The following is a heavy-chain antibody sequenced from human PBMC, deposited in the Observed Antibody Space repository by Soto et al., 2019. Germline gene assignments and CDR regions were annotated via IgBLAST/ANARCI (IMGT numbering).Heavy chain of an antibody. V-gene: IGHV4-31*03. Sequence: QVQLQESGPGLVKPSQTLSLTCTVSGGSISSGGYYWSWIRQHPGKGLEWIGYIYYSGSTYYNPSLKTRVTISVDSSKNQFSLKLSSVTAAQTAVYYCAASCVACGVFNYYGMHVWGQGTTVTVSS. CDR2: IYYSGST. CDR3: AASCVACGVFNYYGMHV. CDR1: GGSISSGGYY. J-gene: IGHJ6*02. D-gene: IGHD2-8*01.